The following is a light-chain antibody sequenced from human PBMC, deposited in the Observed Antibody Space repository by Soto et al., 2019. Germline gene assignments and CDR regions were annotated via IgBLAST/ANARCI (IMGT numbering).Light chain of an antibody. CDR3: ATWDGSLPAEV. CDR1: SSNIGNNY. CDR2: DNN. J-gene: IGLJ2*01. Sequence: QSVLTQPPSVSAAPGQKVTISCSGSSSNIGNNYVSWYQQLPGTAPKLLIYDNNKRPSGIPDRFSGSKSGTSDTLDITGLQTGDEADYYCATWDGSLPAEVFGGGTKVTVL. V-gene: IGLV1-51*01.